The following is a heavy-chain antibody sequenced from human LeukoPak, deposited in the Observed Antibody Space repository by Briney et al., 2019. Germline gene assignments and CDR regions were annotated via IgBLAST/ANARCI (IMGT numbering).Heavy chain of an antibody. CDR3: AKEAESYSYDLDY. CDR1: GFTVSSNY. J-gene: IGHJ4*02. Sequence: GGSLRLSCAASGFTVSSNYMSWVRQAPGKGLECVSVFYSGGDTYYADSVKGRFAISRDNSKNTLYLQMNSLRAEDTAVYYCAKEAESYSYDLDYWGQGTLVTVSS. D-gene: IGHD5-18*01. V-gene: IGHV3-66*01. CDR2: FYSGGDT.